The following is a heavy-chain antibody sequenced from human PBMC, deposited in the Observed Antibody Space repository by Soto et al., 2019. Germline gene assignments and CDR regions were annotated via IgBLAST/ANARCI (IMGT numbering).Heavy chain of an antibody. V-gene: IGHV3-30-3*01. CDR2: ISYDGSNK. D-gene: IGHD3-16*02. CDR3: ANPADQTKLSYYFDY. Sequence: GGSLRLSCAASGFTFSSYAMHWVRQAPGKGLEWVAVISYDGSNKYYADSVKGRFTISRDNSKNTLYLQMNSLRAEDTAVYYCANPADQTKLSYYFDYWGQGTLVTV. CDR1: GFTFSSYA. J-gene: IGHJ4*02.